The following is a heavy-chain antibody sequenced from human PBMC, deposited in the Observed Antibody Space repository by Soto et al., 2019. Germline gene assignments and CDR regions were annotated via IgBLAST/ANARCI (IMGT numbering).Heavy chain of an antibody. Sequence: SSVKVSCKASGYTFTSYGISWVRQAPGQGLEWMGWISAYNGNTNYAQKLQGRVTMTTDTSTSTAYMELRSLRSDDTAVYYCARDSSSSSSEWFDPWGQGTLVTVSS. D-gene: IGHD6-6*01. CDR1: GYTFTSYG. CDR2: ISAYNGNT. V-gene: IGHV1-18*01. CDR3: ARDSSSSSSEWFDP. J-gene: IGHJ5*02.